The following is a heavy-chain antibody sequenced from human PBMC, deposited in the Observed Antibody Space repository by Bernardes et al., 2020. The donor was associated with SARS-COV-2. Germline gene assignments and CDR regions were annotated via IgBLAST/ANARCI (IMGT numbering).Heavy chain of an antibody. CDR3: AKGGYRYGS. D-gene: IGHD5-18*01. Sequence: GGSLRLSCAASGFTPSSYWMSWVRQAPGKGLEWVANIKEDGSEKNYVDSAKGRFSISRDNAKNSLYLQMNSLRAENTAVYYCAKGGYRYGSWGQGTQVTVSS. CDR2: IKEDGSEK. CDR1: GFTPSSYW. V-gene: IGHV3-7*01. J-gene: IGHJ5*02.